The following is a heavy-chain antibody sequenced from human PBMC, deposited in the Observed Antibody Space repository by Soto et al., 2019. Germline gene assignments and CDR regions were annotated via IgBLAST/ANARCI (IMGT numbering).Heavy chain of an antibody. V-gene: IGHV5-10-1*01. D-gene: IGHD6-6*01. CDR3: ARLVVGSSPYYYYGMDV. CDR1: GYSFAGYW. Sequence: LGESLKISCKGSGYSFAGYWITWVRQKPGKGLEWMGRIDPSDSQTYYSPSFRGHVTISVTKSITTVFLQWSSLRASDTAMYYCARLVVGSSPYYYYGMDVWGQGTTVTVSS. CDR2: IDPSDSQT. J-gene: IGHJ6*02.